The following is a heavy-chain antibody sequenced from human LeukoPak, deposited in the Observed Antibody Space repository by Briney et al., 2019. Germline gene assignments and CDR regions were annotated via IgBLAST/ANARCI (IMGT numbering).Heavy chain of an antibody. Sequence: SVKASCKASGGTFSSYAISWVRQAPGQGLEWMGGIIPIFGTANYAQKSQGRVTITADKSTSTAYMELSSLRSEDPAVYYCASGDDYSQVDTRKYYYYMDVWGKGTTVTVSS. J-gene: IGHJ6*03. CDR1: GGTFSSYA. V-gene: IGHV1-69*06. D-gene: IGHD4-11*01. CDR3: ASGDDYSQVDTRKYYYYMDV. CDR2: IIPIFGTA.